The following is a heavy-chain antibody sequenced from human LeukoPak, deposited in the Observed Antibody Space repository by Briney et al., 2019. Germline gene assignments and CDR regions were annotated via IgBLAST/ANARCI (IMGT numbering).Heavy chain of an antibody. CDR1: GFTFSSYS. Sequence: GGSLRLSCAASGFTFSSYSMNWVRQAPGKGLEWVSSISSSSSYIYYADSVKGRFTISRDNAKNSLYLQMNSLRAEDTAVYYCARDRHSGYDQVGYWGQGTLVTVSS. J-gene: IGHJ4*02. CDR2: ISSSSSYI. D-gene: IGHD5-12*01. CDR3: ARDRHSGYDQVGY. V-gene: IGHV3-21*01.